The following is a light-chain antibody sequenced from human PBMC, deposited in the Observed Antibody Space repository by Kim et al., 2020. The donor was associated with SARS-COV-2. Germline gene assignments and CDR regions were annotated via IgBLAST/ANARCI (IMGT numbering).Light chain of an antibody. J-gene: IGKJ1*01. CDR3: QQYDDYPWT. CDR2: KAS. Sequence: GDTVIITCRASQSIGGWLAWYQHKPGKAPRLLISKASSLETGVSSRISGRGSGTQFTLSIRGLQPDDFATYYCQQYDDYPWTFGQGTKVDIK. CDR1: QSIGGW. V-gene: IGKV1-5*03.